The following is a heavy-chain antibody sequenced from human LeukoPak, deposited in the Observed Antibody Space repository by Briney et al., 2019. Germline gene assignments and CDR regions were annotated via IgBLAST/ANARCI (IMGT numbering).Heavy chain of an antibody. V-gene: IGHV3-15*01. J-gene: IGHJ4*02. D-gene: IGHD3-22*01. CDR1: RFTFSYAW. CDR2: IKSKTDGGTT. CDR3: TTECAYYYDSSGYDPYYFDY. Sequence: PGGSLRLSCADSRFTFSYAWMTWVRQAPGKGLEWVGRIKSKTDGGTTDYAAPVKGRFTISRDDSKNTLYLQMNSLKTEDTAVYYCTTECAYYYDSSGYDPYYFDYWGQGTLVTVSS.